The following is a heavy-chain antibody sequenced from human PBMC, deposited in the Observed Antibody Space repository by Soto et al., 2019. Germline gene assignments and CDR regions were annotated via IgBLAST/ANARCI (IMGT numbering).Heavy chain of an antibody. V-gene: IGHV4-59*12. D-gene: IGHD6-19*01. Sequence: SETLSLTCTVSGGSISSYYWSWIRQPPGKGLEWIGYIYYSGSTNYNPSLKSRVTISVDKSKNQLSLELTSVTAADTALYYCARDHQSGNGWSFDYWGQGILVTVSS. CDR1: GGSISSYY. CDR2: IYYSGST. CDR3: ARDHQSGNGWSFDY. J-gene: IGHJ4*02.